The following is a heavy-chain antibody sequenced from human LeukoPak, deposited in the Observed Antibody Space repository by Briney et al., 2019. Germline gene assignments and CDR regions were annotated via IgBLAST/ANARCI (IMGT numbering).Heavy chain of an antibody. CDR2: ISWNSGSI. CDR3: AKDRIGPYDSSGYWDY. CDR1: GFTFDDYA. V-gene: IGHV3-9*01. D-gene: IGHD3-22*01. J-gene: IGHJ4*02. Sequence: PGGSLRLSCAASGFTFDDYAMHWVRQAPGKGLEWVSGISWNSGSIGYADSVKGRFTISRDNAKNSLYLQMNSLRAEDTALYYCAKDRIGPYDSSGYWDYWGQGTLVTVSS.